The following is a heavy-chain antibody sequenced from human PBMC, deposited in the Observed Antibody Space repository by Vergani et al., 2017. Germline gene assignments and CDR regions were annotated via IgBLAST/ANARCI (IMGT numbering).Heavy chain of an antibody. CDR3: ARPSWGEQGTAAAGTGYFDY. D-gene: IGHD6-13*01. Sequence: EVQLVQSGAEVKKPGESLKISCKGSGYSFTSYWIGWVRQMPGKGLEWMGIIYPGDSDTRYSPSFQGQVTISADKSISTAYLQWSSLKASDTAMYYCARPSWGEQGTAAAGTGYFDYWGQGTLVTVSS. CDR1: GYSFTSYW. V-gene: IGHV5-51*01. CDR2: IYPGDSDT. J-gene: IGHJ4*02.